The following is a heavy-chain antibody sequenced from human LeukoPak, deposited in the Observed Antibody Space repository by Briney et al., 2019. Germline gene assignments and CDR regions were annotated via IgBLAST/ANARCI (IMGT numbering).Heavy chain of an antibody. CDR3: ARDRITMVRGVIPLLLP. CDR1: GFTFSSYG. Sequence: GGSLRLSCAASGFTFSSYGMHWVRQAPGKGLEWVAVIWFDGSNKNYADSVKGRFTISRDNSKNTVYLQMNSLRAEDTAVYYCARDRITMVRGVIPLLLPWGQGTLVTVSS. V-gene: IGHV3-33*01. J-gene: IGHJ4*02. D-gene: IGHD3-10*01. CDR2: IWFDGSNK.